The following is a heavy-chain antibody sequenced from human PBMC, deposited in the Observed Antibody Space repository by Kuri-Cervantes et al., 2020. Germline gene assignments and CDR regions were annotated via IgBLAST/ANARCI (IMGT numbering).Heavy chain of an antibody. V-gene: IGHV5-51*01. CDR3: ARHGDSNNWFFQH. Sequence: KVSCKGSRYSFTSYWIGWVRQMPGKGLEWMGIIYPGDSDTRYSPSFQGQVTISADKSISTAYLQWSSLKASDTAMYYCARHGDSNNWFFQHWGQGTLVTVSS. D-gene: IGHD1-1*01. J-gene: IGHJ1*01. CDR2: IYPGDSDT. CDR1: RYSFTSYW.